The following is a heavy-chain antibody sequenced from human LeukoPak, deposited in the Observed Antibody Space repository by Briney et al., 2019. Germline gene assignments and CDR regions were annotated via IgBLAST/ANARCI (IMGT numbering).Heavy chain of an antibody. V-gene: IGHV4-4*07. Sequence: PSETLSLTCTVSGGSISSYYWSWIRQPAGKGLEWIGRIYTSGSTNYNPSLKSRVTMSADTSKNQFSLKLSSVTAADTAVYYCARARSIVVVTAIEVGYYFDYWGQGTLVTVSS. CDR2: IYTSGST. D-gene: IGHD2-21*02. CDR3: ARARSIVVVTAIEVGYYFDY. CDR1: GGSISSYY. J-gene: IGHJ4*02.